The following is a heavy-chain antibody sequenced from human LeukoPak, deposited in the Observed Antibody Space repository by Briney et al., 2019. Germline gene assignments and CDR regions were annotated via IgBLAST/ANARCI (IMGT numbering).Heavy chain of an antibody. D-gene: IGHD3-10*01. CDR2: ISSNGGST. Sequence: GGSLRLSCAASGFTFSSAWMNWVRQAPGKGLEYVSVISSNGGSTSYANSVKGRFTISRDNSKNTLYLQMGSLRAEDMAVYYCARDLSGGGPDYWGQGTLVTVSS. J-gene: IGHJ4*02. V-gene: IGHV3-64*01. CDR1: GFTFSSAW. CDR3: ARDLSGGGPDY.